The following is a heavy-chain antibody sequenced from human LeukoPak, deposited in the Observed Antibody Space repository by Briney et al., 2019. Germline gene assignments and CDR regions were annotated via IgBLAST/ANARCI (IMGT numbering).Heavy chain of an antibody. Sequence: ASVKVSCKVSGYTLTELSMHWVRQAPGKGLEWMGGFDPEDGETIYAQKFQGRVTMTEDTSTDTAYMELSSLRSEDTAVYYCAIRSGSYSWYFDYWGQRTLVTVSS. CDR1: GYTLTELS. CDR2: FDPEDGET. CDR3: AIRSGSYSWYFDY. D-gene: IGHD1-26*01. J-gene: IGHJ4*02. V-gene: IGHV1-24*01.